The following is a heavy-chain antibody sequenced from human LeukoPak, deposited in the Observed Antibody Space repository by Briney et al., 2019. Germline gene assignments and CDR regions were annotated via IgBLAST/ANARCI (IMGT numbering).Heavy chain of an antibody. V-gene: IGHV3-21*01. CDR1: GFTFSSYS. CDR3: ARDGISGTPRLGY. J-gene: IGHJ4*02. CDR2: ISSSSSYI. Sequence: PGGSLRLSCAASGFTFSSYSMNWVRQAPGKGLEWVSSISSSSSYIYYADSVKGRFTISRDNAKNSLYLQMNSLRAEDTAVYYCARDGISGTPRLGYWGQGTLVTVSS. D-gene: IGHD5-12*01.